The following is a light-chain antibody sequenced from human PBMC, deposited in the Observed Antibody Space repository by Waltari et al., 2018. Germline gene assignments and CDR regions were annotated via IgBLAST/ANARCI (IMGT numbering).Light chain of an antibody. J-gene: IGKJ1*01. CDR2: DAS. Sequence: EIVLTQSPGTLSLSPGERATLSCRASQSVSRYLAWYQQKPGQAPRLLIYDASIRASGIPERFSGSGSGTDFSLTISRLEPEDFAVYYCQKYGTLPATFGQGTKVQMK. CDR1: QSVSRY. V-gene: IGKV3-20*01. CDR3: QKYGTLPAT.